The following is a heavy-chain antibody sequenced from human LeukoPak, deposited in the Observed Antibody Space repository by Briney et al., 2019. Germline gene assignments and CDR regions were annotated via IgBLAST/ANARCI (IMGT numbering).Heavy chain of an antibody. CDR1: GFTFSSYA. CDR2: ISTTGGYT. Sequence: GGSLRLSCVGSGFTFSSYAMSWVRQAPGKGLEWVSAISTTGGYTEDADSVKGRFTISRDNSQNTLFLQMHSLRAEDTAVYYCAKKPATIKFPFDIWGQGTLVTVSP. J-gene: IGHJ4*02. CDR3: AKKPATIKFPFDI. D-gene: IGHD5-24*01. V-gene: IGHV3-23*01.